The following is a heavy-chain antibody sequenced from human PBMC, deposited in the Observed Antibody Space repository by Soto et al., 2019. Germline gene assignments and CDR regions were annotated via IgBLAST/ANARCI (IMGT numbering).Heavy chain of an antibody. CDR1: GFSFSNNV. Sequence: EVQLLESGGGLVQPGGSLKLSCAVSGFSFSNNVIGWVRQTPGRGLEWVTSIGLSGGATSYADSVRGRFTISRDNSKKTVNLELNSLRAEDTAIYYCAKGASTWNRLTRCFGLWGRGIVVTVSS. CDR2: IGLSGGAT. D-gene: IGHD1-1*01. V-gene: IGHV3-23*01. CDR3: AKGASTWNRLTRCFGL. J-gene: IGHJ2*01.